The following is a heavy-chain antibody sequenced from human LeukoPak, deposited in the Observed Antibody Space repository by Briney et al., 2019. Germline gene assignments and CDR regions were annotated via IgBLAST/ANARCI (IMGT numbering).Heavy chain of an antibody. CDR3: AYSSSWHLEGNWFDP. J-gene: IGHJ5*02. D-gene: IGHD6-13*01. CDR1: GGTFSSYA. V-gene: IGHV1-69*05. CDR2: IIPIFGTA. Sequence: SVKVSCKASGGTFSSYAIGWVRQAPGQGLEWMGGIIPIFGTANYAQKFQGRVTITTDESTSTAYMELSSLRSEDTAVYYCAYSSSWHLEGNWFDPWGQGTLVTGSS.